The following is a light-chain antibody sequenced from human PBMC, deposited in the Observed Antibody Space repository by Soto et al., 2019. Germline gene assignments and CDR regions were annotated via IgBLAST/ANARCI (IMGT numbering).Light chain of an antibody. CDR1: SGDVGGYTS. J-gene: IGLJ3*02. CDR3: SSYTSSSALV. V-gene: IGLV2-14*01. CDR2: AVS. Sequence: QSVLTQPASVSVSPGQSITISCTGTSGDVGGYTSVSWYQHHPGRAPKFIIYAVSNRPSGVSHRFSGSKSGNTASLTISELQAADEADYYCSSYTSSSALVFGGGTKVTVL.